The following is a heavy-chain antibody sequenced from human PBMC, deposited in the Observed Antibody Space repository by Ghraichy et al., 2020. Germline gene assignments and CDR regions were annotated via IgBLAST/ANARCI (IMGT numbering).Heavy chain of an antibody. J-gene: IGHJ6*02. V-gene: IGHV4-4*02. D-gene: IGHD2/OR15-2a*01. CDR1: GGSISNSNW. CDR2: IYHSGST. Sequence: GSLRLSCAVSGGSISNSNWWSWVRQPPGKGLEWIGEIYHSGSTNYNPSLKSRVTISVDKSKNQFSLKLSSVTAADTAVYYCARTVFSDYYYYGMDVWGQGTTVTVSS. CDR3: ARTVFSDYYYYGMDV.